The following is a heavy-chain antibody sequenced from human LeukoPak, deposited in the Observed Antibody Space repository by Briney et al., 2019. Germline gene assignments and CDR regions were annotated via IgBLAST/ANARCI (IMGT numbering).Heavy chain of an antibody. CDR3: ARDGSDSYGDYVRYFDY. Sequence: PSETLSLTCTVSGGSISSYYWSWIRQPAGKGLEWIGRIYTSGSTNYNPSLKSRVTMSVDTSKNQFSLKLSSVTAADTAVYYCARDGSDSYGDYVRYFDYWGQGTLVTVSS. J-gene: IGHJ4*02. CDR2: IYTSGST. D-gene: IGHD4-17*01. V-gene: IGHV4-4*07. CDR1: GGSISSYY.